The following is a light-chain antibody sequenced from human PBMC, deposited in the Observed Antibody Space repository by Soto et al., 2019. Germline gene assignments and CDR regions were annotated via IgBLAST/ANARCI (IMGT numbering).Light chain of an antibody. CDR1: SSDVGTYNY. Sequence: QSALTQPASVSGSPGQSITISCTGTSSDVGTYNYVSWYQHHPGKAPKLIIYEVNKRPSGVPDRFSGSKSGNTASLTVSGLQAEDEADYYCSSYAGSSNVFGTGTKVTVL. CDR2: EVN. CDR3: SSYAGSSNV. J-gene: IGLJ1*01. V-gene: IGLV2-8*01.